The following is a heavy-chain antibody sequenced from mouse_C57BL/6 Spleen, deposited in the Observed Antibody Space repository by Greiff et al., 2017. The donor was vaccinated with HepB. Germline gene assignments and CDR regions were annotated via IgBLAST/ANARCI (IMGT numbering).Heavy chain of an antibody. CDR3: ARYSGNYVLFDY. Sequence: QVQLKQPGAELVMPGASVKLSCKASGYTFTSYWMHWVKQRPGQGLEWIGEIDPSDSYTNYNQKFKGKSTLTVDKSSSTAYMQLSSLTSEDSAVYYCARYSGNYVLFDYWGQGTTLTVSS. V-gene: IGHV1-69*01. D-gene: IGHD2-1*01. CDR2: IDPSDSYT. CDR1: GYTFTSYW. J-gene: IGHJ2*01.